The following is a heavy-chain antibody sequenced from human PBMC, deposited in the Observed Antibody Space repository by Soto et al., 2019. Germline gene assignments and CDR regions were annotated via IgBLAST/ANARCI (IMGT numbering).Heavy chain of an antibody. J-gene: IGHJ5*02. CDR1: GGSISIGTDY. CDR3: ARAKAPLYSSSWYWFDP. D-gene: IGHD6-13*01. V-gene: IGHV4-39*01. CDR2: IHYSGST. Sequence: SETLSLTCDVSGGSISIGTDYWGWIRQPPGKGLEWIGNIHYSGSTNYNPSLKSRLSISVDTSKNQFSLKLSSVTAADTAVYYCARAKAPLYSSSWYWFDPWGQGTLVTVSS.